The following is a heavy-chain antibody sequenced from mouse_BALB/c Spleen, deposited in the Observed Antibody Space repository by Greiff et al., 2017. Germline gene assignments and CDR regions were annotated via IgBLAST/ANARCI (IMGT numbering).Heavy chain of an antibody. CDR3: ARKPNYVLYAMDY. J-gene: IGHJ4*01. CDR1: GFSLTSYG. CDR2: IWSGGST. V-gene: IGHV2-4-1*01. Sequence: VKLVESGPGLVQPSQSLSITCTVSGFSLTSYGVHWVRQYPGKGLEWLGVIWSGGSTDYNAAFISRLSISKDNSKSQVFFKMNSLQADDTAIYYCARKPNYVLYAMDYWGQGTSVTVSS. D-gene: IGHD2-1*01.